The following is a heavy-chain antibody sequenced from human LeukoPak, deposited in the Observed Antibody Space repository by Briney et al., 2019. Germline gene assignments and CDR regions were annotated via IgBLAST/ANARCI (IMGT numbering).Heavy chain of an antibody. J-gene: IGHJ4*02. D-gene: IGHD3-10*01. CDR3: AGYYYGTENYHNHPNFDY. V-gene: IGHV4-34*01. CDR2: INHSGST. CDR1: GGSFSTYY. Sequence: SETLSLTCAVYGGSFSTYYWSWIRQPPGKGLEWIGEINHSGSTTYNPSLESRVTISIDTSKNQFSLKLSSVTAADTAVYYCAGYYYGTENYHNHPNFDYWGQGTLGTVSS.